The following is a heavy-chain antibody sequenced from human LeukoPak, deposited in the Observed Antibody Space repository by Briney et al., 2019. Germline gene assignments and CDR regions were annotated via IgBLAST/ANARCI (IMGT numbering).Heavy chain of an antibody. CDR3: AKPPPMGTVTVGYDY. CDR1: GFTFSSYA. V-gene: IGHV3-23*01. Sequence: GGSLRLSCAASGFTFSSYAMSWVRPAPGKGLEWVSAISGSGGSTYYADSVEGRFTISRDNSKNTLYLQMKSPRAEDTAVYYCAKPPPMGTVTVGYDYWGQGTLVTVSS. D-gene: IGHD4-11*01. CDR2: ISGSGGST. J-gene: IGHJ4*02.